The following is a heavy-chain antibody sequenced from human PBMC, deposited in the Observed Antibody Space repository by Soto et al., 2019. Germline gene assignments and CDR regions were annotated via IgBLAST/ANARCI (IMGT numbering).Heavy chain of an antibody. V-gene: IGHV4-4*02. CDR3: ATRASGRLY. CDR2: SHQSGNT. J-gene: IGHJ4*02. D-gene: IGHD6-25*01. CDR1: GVSISSHDW. Sequence: QVQLQESGPGLMKPSGTLSLSCAVSGVSISSHDWWTWVRQPPGKGLEWIGESHQSGNTNYNSSLESRVTISVDKSRNQLSLKLTSLTVADTAVYYCATRASGRLYWGQGTLVTVSS.